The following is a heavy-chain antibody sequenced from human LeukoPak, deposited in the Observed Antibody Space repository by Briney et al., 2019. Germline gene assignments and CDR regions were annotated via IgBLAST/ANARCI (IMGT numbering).Heavy chain of an antibody. CDR2: IIPIFGTA. CDR3: ARGPGGYFDY. CDR1: VGTFSSYP. J-gene: IGHJ4*02. D-gene: IGHD3-10*01. V-gene: IGHV1-69*13. Sequence: SVKVSCKATVGTFSSYPISWVRQAPCQGLEWMGGIIPIFGTANYAQKFQGRVTITADESTSTAYMELSSLRSEDTAVYYCARGPGGYFDYWGQGTLVTVSS.